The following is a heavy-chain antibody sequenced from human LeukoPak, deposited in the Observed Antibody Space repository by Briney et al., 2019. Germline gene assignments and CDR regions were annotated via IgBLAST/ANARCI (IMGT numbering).Heavy chain of an antibody. CDR2: ISGSGGST. CDR1: RFTFSSYA. V-gene: IGHV3-23*01. D-gene: IGHD6-13*01. J-gene: IGHJ3*02. CDR3: AKDGAYSSRLNAFDI. Sequence: PGGSLRLSCAASRFTFSSYAMSWVRQAPGKGLEWVSAISGSGGSTYYADSVKGRFTISRDNSKNTLYLQMNSLRAEDTAVYYCAKDGAYSSRLNAFDIWGQGTMVTVSS.